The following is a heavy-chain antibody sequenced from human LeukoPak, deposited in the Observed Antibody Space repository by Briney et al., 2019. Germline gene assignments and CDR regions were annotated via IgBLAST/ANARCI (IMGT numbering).Heavy chain of an antibody. J-gene: IGHJ4*02. Sequence: ASVKVSCKASGYTFTGYYMHWVRQAPGQGLEWMGWINPNSGGTNYAQKFQGRVTMTRDTSISTAYMELSRLRSDDTAVYYCARVGDYVSYYFDYWGQGTLVTVSS. V-gene: IGHV1-2*02. CDR1: GYTFTGYY. CDR2: INPNSGGT. D-gene: IGHD4-17*01. CDR3: ARVGDYVSYYFDY.